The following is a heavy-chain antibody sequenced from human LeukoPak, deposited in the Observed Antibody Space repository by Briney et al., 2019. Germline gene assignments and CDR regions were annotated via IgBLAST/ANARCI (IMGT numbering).Heavy chain of an antibody. Sequence: PGGSLRLSCAASGFTFGDYAMHWVRHAPGKGLEWLSLITGDGGSTFYADSVKGRFTISRDYSKNSLYLQMNSLRTEDTALYYCAKDTHFYYYGMDVWAKGPRSPSP. V-gene: IGHV3-43*02. CDR2: ITGDGGST. J-gene: IGHJ6*02. CDR1: GFTFGDYA. CDR3: AKDTHFYYYGMDV.